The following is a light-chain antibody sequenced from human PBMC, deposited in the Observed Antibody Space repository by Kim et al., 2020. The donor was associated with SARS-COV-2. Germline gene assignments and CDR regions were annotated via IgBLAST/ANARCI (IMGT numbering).Light chain of an antibody. CDR3: QQYNHWPLT. CDR1: DTISNN. Sequence: VSPGEGGTLSCRASDTISNNLAWYQQIRREAPRLIIYGAYSRAAGIPGRFSGSWAGTEFPLTSSRLQSEDFVSYYCQQYNHWPLTFGGGTKVDIK. J-gene: IGKJ4*01. CDR2: GAY. V-gene: IGKV3-15*01.